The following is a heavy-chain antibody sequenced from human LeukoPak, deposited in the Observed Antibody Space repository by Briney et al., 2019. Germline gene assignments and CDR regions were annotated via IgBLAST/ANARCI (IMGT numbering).Heavy chain of an antibody. J-gene: IGHJ5*02. Sequence: SETLSLTCTVSGGSISSYYWSWIRQPPGKGLEWIGYIYYSGSTNYNPSLKSRVTISVDTSKNQFSLKLSSVTAADTAVYYCARGYSYGLYNWFDPWGQGTLVTVSS. D-gene: IGHD5-18*01. CDR3: ARGYSYGLYNWFDP. CDR1: GGSISSYY. V-gene: IGHV4-59*01. CDR2: IYYSGST.